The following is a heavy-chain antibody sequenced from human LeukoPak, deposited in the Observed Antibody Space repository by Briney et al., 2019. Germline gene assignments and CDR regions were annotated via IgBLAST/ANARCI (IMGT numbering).Heavy chain of an antibody. Sequence: QPGRTLRLSGAASGFTVTSYTMNWVREAPGKGLEWVSYITSSSSTIYYADSVKGRFTMSRDNAENSLYLQMNSLRAEDTAVYYWARNFDSWGQGTLVTVSS. CDR2: ITSSSSTI. V-gene: IGHV3-48*01. CDR1: GFTVTSYT. CDR3: ARNFDS. J-gene: IGHJ4*02. D-gene: IGHD2/OR15-2a*01.